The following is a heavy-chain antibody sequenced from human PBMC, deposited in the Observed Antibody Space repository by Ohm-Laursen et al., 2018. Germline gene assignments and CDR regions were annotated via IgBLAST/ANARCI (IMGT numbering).Heavy chain of an antibody. CDR2: INHSGST. J-gene: IGHJ4*02. V-gene: IGHV4-34*01. D-gene: IGHD6-13*01. Sequence: SDTLSLTWAVYGGSFSGYYWSWIRQPPGKGLEWIGEINHSGSTNYNPSLKSRVTISVDTSKNQFSLKLSSVTAADTAVYYCARGGRGSSWYVDYWGQGTLVTVSS. CDR1: GGSFSGYY. CDR3: ARGGRGSSWYVDY.